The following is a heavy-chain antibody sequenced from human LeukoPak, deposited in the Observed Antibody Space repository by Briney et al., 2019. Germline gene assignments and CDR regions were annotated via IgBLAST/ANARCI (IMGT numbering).Heavy chain of an antibody. J-gene: IGHJ5*02. CDR2: IIPMFGPA. Sequence: ASVKVSCKASGGTFSSYAISWVRQAPGQGLEWMGGIIPMFGPANYAQKFQGRVTITTDESTSTAYMELSSLRSEDTAVYYCARESLVQDIVLVPAAGNNWFDPWGQGTLVTVSS. V-gene: IGHV1-69*05. CDR3: ARESLVQDIVLVPAAGNNWFDP. CDR1: GGTFSSYA. D-gene: IGHD2-2*01.